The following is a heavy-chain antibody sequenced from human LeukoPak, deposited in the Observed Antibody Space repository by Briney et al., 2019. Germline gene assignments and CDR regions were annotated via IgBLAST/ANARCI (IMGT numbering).Heavy chain of an antibody. J-gene: IGHJ6*03. CDR2: IYYSGST. CDR1: GGSISSGDYY. D-gene: IGHD3-3*01. Sequence: SQTLSLTCTVSGGSISSGDYYWSWIRQPPGKGLEWIGYIYYSGSTYYNPSLKSRVTISVDTSKNQFSLKLSSVTAADTAVYYCARDIIDLWSGYPYYYMDVWGKGTTVTVSS. V-gene: IGHV4-30-4*08. CDR3: ARDIIDLWSGYPYYYMDV.